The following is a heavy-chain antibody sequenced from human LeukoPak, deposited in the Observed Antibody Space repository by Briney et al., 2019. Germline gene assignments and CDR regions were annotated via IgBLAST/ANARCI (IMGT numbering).Heavy chain of an antibody. D-gene: IGHD3-22*01. V-gene: IGHV4-4*07. CDR2: IYTSGST. CDR1: GGSISSYY. CDR3: AREAYYDSSGYYQRVFDY. Sequence: SETLSLTFTVSGGSISSYYWSWIRQPAGKGLEWIGRIYTSGSTNYNPSLKSRVTISVDKSKNQFSLKLSSVTAADTAVYYCAREAYYDSSGYYQRVFDYWGQGTLVTVSS. J-gene: IGHJ4*02.